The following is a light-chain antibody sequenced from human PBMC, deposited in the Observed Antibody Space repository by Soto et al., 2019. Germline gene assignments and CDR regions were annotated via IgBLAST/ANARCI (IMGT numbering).Light chain of an antibody. J-gene: IGKJ3*01. CDR1: QSVSSSY. CDR3: QNYSSSPPEFT. CDR2: GAS. V-gene: IGKV3-20*01. Sequence: IVLTQSPGTLSLSPGERATLSCRASQSVSSSYLAWYQQRPGQAPRLLIFGASYRATGIPDRFSGSGSGTDFTLTISRLEHEDFAVYYCQNYSSSPPEFTFGPGTKVDSK.